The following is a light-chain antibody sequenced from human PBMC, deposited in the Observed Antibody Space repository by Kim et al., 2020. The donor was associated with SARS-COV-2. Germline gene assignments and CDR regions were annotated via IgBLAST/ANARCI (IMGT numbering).Light chain of an antibody. CDR1: KLGYKH. Sequence: SYELTQPPSLSVSPGQTATITCSGDKLGYKHISWYQQRPGQSPVVVIYQDSKRPSGVSERFSGSNSANTATLTISATQSIDEADYYGQAWDDITDCVFGAGTKVTVL. CDR3: QAWDDITDCV. CDR2: QDS. J-gene: IGLJ1*01. V-gene: IGLV3-1*01.